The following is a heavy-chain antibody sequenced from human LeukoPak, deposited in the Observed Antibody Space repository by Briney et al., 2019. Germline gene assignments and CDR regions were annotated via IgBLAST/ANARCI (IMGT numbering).Heavy chain of an antibody. D-gene: IGHD2-15*01. CDR1: GGSFSGYY. Sequence: SETLSLTCAVYGGSFSGYYGSWIRQPPGKGLEWIGEINHSGSTNYNPSLKSRVTISVDTSKNQFSLKLSSVTAADTAVYYCATQPLYCSGGSCYFDYWGQGTLVTVSS. CDR3: ATQPLYCSGGSCYFDY. V-gene: IGHV4-34*01. J-gene: IGHJ4*02. CDR2: INHSGST.